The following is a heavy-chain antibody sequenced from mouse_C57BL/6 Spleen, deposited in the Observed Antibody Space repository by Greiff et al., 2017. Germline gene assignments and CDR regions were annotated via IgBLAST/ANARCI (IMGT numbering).Heavy chain of an antibody. CDR1: GFTFTDYY. Sequence: EVQVVESGGGLVQPGGSLCLSCAASGFTFTDYYMSWVRQPPGKALEWLGFIRNKANGYTTEYSASVKGRFTISRDNSKSILYLQMNALRAEDSATYYCARSGQLGLFAYWGQGTLVTVSA. V-gene: IGHV7-3*01. CDR3: ARSGQLGLFAY. J-gene: IGHJ3*01. D-gene: IGHD4-1*02. CDR2: IRNKANGYTT.